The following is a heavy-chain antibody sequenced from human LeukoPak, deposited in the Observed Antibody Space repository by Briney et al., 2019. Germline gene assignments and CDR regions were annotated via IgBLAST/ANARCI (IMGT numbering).Heavy chain of an antibody. CDR3: ARDSDTAMGYYFDY. D-gene: IGHD5-18*01. V-gene: IGHV4-59*02. CDR2: IYYTGT. Sequence: SETLSLTCTVSGGSVTDYYWSWIRQSPGKGLEWIGYIYYTGTSYNPSLKSRVTISVDTSKNQFSLKLSSVTAADTAVYYCARDSDTAMGYYFDYWGQGTLVTVSS. CDR1: GGSVTDYY. J-gene: IGHJ4*02.